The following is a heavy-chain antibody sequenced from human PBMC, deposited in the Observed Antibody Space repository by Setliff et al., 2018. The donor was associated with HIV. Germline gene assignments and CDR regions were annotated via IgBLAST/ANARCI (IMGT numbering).Heavy chain of an antibody. V-gene: IGHV1-18*01. CDR1: GYTFTSYG. D-gene: IGHD3-22*01. J-gene: IGHJ3*02. CDR3: ARMIVLLASSPPNAFDI. Sequence: EASVKVSCKASGYTFTSYGISWVRQAPGQGLEWMGWISAYNGNTNYAQKLQGRVTMTTDTSTSTAYMELRSLRSDDTAVYYCARMIVLLASSPPNAFDIWGQGTMVTVSS. CDR2: ISAYNGNT.